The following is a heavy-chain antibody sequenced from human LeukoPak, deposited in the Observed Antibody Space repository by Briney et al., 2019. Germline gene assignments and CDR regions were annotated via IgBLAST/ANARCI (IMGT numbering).Heavy chain of an antibody. D-gene: IGHD6-19*01. Sequence: SVKVSCKASGGTFSSYAISWVRQAPGQGLEWMGGIIPIFGTANYAQKFQGRVTITADESTSTAYMELSSLRSEDTAVYYCARNTGGGAVAFDYWGQGTLVTVSS. J-gene: IGHJ4*02. CDR1: GGTFSSYA. CDR2: IIPIFGTA. V-gene: IGHV1-69*13. CDR3: ARNTGGGAVAFDY.